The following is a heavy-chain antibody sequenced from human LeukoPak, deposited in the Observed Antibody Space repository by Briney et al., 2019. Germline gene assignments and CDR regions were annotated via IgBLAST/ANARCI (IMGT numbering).Heavy chain of an antibody. J-gene: IGHJ4*02. V-gene: IGHV4-38-2*02. CDR3: ARVRSGSYSATDY. D-gene: IGHD1-26*01. Sequence: SETLSLTCTVSGYSISSGYYWGWIRQPPGKGLEWIGSIYYTGSTYYTPPLKSRVTISVDTSKNQLSLNLNSVTAADTAVYYCARVRSGSYSATDYWGQGTLVTVSS. CDR1: GYSISSGYY. CDR2: IYYTGST.